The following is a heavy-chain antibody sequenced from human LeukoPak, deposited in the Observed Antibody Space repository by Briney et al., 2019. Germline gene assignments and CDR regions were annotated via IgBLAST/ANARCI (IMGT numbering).Heavy chain of an antibody. J-gene: IGHJ3*02. D-gene: IGHD2-2*01. Sequence: PGRSLRLSCAASGFTFSSYAMHWVRQAPGKGLEWVAVISYDGSNKYYADSVKGRFTISRDNSKNTLYLQMNSLRAEDTAVYYCAREPIVVVPASAAFDIWGQGTMVTVSS. CDR3: AREPIVVVPASAAFDI. V-gene: IGHV3-30-3*01. CDR2: ISYDGSNK. CDR1: GFTFSSYA.